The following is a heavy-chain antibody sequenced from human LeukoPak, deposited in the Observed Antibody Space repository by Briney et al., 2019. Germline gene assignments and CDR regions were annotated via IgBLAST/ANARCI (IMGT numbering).Heavy chain of an antibody. CDR2: ISHDGSNT. V-gene: IGHV3-30*18. CDR1: GFTFSRSA. J-gene: IGHJ4*02. Sequence: GRSLRLSCAASGFTFSRSAVHWVRQAPGKGLEWVAVISHDGSNTDYTDSVKGRFTISRDNSKNTLYLQMNSLGAEDTAVYYCAKEMKPWMHFDYWGQGTLVTVSS. D-gene: IGHD5-12*01. CDR3: AKEMKPWMHFDY.